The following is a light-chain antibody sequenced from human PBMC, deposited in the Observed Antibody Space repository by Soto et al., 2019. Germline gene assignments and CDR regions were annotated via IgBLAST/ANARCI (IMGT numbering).Light chain of an antibody. V-gene: IGKV3-15*01. CDR3: QQYNNWPSWT. CDR1: QSVSSN. J-gene: IGKJ1*01. Sequence: EIVMTQSPATLSVSPGERATLSCRASQSVSSNLAWYQQKPGQAPRLLIYGASTRATGIPARFRGTGSGTEFTLTISSLQSEDFAVYYCQQYNNWPSWTFGQGTEVEIK. CDR2: GAS.